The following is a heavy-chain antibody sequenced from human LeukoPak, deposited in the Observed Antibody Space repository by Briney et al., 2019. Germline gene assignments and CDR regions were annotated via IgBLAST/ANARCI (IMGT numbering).Heavy chain of an antibody. V-gene: IGHV3-33*06. CDR3: AKDGVDITMIVVVPPFDY. Sequence: GGSLRLSCAASGFTFSSYGMHWVRQAPGKGLEWVAVIWYDGSNKYYADSVKGRFTISRDNSKNTLYLQMNSLRAEDTAVYYCAKDGVDITMIVVVPPFDYWGQGTLVTVSS. D-gene: IGHD3-22*01. CDR1: GFTFSSYG. J-gene: IGHJ4*02. CDR2: IWYDGSNK.